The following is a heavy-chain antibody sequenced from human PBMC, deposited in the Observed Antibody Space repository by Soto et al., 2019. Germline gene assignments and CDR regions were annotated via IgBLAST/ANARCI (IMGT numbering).Heavy chain of an antibody. CDR2: IYYSGST. Sequence: SETLSLTCTVSGGSISSYYWSWIRQPPGKGLEWIGYIYYSGSTNYNPSLKSRVTISVDTSKNQFSLKLSSVTAADTAVYYCARRGLTYYYDSSGDISGDYYGMDVWGQGTTVTVSS. D-gene: IGHD3-22*01. J-gene: IGHJ6*02. CDR1: GGSISSYY. V-gene: IGHV4-59*01. CDR3: ARRGLTYYYDSSGDISGDYYGMDV.